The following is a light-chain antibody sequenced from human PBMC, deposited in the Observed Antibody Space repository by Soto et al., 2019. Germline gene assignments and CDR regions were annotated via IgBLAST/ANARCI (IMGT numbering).Light chain of an antibody. V-gene: IGKV2-24*01. Sequence: DIVLTQTPLSLPVTLGQPASISCRSSQSLVHSDGNTYLSWLQQRPGQPPRPLIYKVSNRFSGGPDRVSGSGAATDFTLKISRVEAEDVGVYYCMQATQLRTFGQGTKVEIK. CDR3: MQATQLRT. CDR2: KVS. CDR1: QSLVHSDGNTY. J-gene: IGKJ1*01.